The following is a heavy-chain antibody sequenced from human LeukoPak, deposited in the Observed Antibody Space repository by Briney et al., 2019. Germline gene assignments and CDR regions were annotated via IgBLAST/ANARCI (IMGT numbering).Heavy chain of an antibody. CDR2: IYHSGST. J-gene: IGHJ4*02. CDR3: ARAHDFWSGYYYDY. CDR1: GGSISSGGYS. V-gene: IGHV4-30-2*01. Sequence: PSQTLSLTCAVSGGSISSGGYSWSWIRQPPGKGLEWIGYIYHSGSTYYNPSLKSRVTISVDTSKNQFSLKLSSVTAADTAVYYCARAHDFWSGYYYDYWGQGTLVTVSS. D-gene: IGHD3-3*01.